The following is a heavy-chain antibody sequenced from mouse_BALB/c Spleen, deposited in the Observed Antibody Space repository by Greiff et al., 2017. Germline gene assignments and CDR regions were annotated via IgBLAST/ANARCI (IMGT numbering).Heavy chain of an antibody. J-gene: IGHJ2*01. D-gene: IGHD1-2*01. CDR1: GYTFTSYW. CDR2: IDPSDSET. V-gene: IGHV1-69*02. Sequence: QVQLQQPGAELVKPGAPVKLSCKASGYTFTSYWMNWVKQRPGRGLEWIGRIDPSDSETHYNQKFKDKATLTVDKSSSTAYIQLSSLTSEDSAVYHCARGPAKDYWGQGTTLTVSS. CDR3: ARGPAKDY.